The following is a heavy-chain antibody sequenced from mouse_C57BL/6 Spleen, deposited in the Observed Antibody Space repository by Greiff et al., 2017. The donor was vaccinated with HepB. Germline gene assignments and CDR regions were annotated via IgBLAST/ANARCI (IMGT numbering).Heavy chain of an antibody. V-gene: IGHV1-50*01. CDR2: IDPSDSYT. CDR1: GYTFTSYW. CDR3: ARELNY. J-gene: IGHJ2*01. Sequence: VQLVESGPELVKPGASVKIPCKASGYTFTSYWMQWVKQRPGQGLEWIGEIDPSDSYTNYNQKFKGKATLTVDTSSSTAYMQLSSLTSEDSAVYYCARELNYWGQGTTLTVSS.